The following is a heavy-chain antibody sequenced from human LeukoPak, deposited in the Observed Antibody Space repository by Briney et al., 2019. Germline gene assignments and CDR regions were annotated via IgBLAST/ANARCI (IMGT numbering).Heavy chain of an antibody. V-gene: IGHV3-9*03. J-gene: IGHJ4*02. CDR3: AKDSTLTLTTSLDY. CDR2: ISWSSGTI. D-gene: IGHD4-11*01. CDR1: GFTFDDYA. Sequence: PGRSLRLSCAASGFTFDDYAMYWVRQAPGKGLEWVSGISWSSGTIDYADSVKGRFTISRDNAKNSLYLQMNSLRAEDMALYYCAKDSTLTLTTSLDYWGQGTLVTVSS.